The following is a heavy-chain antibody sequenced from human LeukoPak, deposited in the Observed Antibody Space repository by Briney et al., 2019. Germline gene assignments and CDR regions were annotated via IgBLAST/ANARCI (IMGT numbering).Heavy chain of an antibody. CDR3: TREGYYYDSSGYANFDY. Sequence: WGSLRLSCAASGVTFSGSAMHWVRQASGKGLEWVGRIRSKANSYATAYASSVKGRFTISRDDSKNTAYLQMNSLKTEDTAVYYCTREGYYYDSSGYANFDYWGQGTLVTVSS. D-gene: IGHD3-22*01. CDR1: GVTFSGSA. CDR2: IRSKANSYAT. V-gene: IGHV3-73*01. J-gene: IGHJ4*02.